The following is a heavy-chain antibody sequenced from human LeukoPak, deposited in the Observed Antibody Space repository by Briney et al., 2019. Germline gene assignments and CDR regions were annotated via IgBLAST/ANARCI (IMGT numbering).Heavy chain of an antibody. CDR2: IYHTGNT. V-gene: IGHV4-38-2*02. J-gene: IGHJ5*02. Sequence: SETLSLTCTVSGYSISSGYYWGWIRQPPGKGLEWVGSIYHTGNTYYNPSLKSRVTISVDTSKNQFSLKLSSVTAADTAVYFCAQDDHGDSGWFDPWGQGTLVTVSS. D-gene: IGHD4-17*01. CDR1: GYSISSGYY. CDR3: AQDDHGDSGWFDP.